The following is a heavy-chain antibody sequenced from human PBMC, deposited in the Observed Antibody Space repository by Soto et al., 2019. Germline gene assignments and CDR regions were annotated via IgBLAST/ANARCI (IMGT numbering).Heavy chain of an antibody. CDR3: AKTFGEALYRIKWFGELLYFDY. Sequence: PGGSLRLSCAASGFTFSIYAMSWVRHAPGKGLEWVSAISGSGGSTYYADSVKGRFTISRDNSKNTLYLQMNSLRAEDTAVYYCAKTFGEALYRIKWFGELLYFDYWGQGTLVTVS. CDR1: GFTFSIYA. CDR2: ISGSGGST. J-gene: IGHJ4*02. D-gene: IGHD3-10*01. V-gene: IGHV3-23*01.